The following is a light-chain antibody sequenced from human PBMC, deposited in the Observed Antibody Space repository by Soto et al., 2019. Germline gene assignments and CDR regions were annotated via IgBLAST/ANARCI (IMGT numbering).Light chain of an antibody. CDR3: QQYNSYPWT. J-gene: IGKJ1*01. V-gene: IGKV1-5*01. CDR2: DAS. Sequence: DIQMTQSPSNLSASVGDRVTITCRASQSLSSYLAWYQQKPGKAPNLLIYDASNLESGVPSRFSGSGSGTEFTLTISSLQPDDFATYYCQQYNSYPWTFGLGTRVEIK. CDR1: QSLSSY.